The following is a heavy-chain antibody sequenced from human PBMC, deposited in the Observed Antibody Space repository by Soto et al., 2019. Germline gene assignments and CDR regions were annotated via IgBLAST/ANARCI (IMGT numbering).Heavy chain of an antibody. V-gene: IGHV1-69*13. Sequence: GASVKVSCKASGGTFSSYAISWVRQAPGQGLEWMGGIIPIFGTANYAQKFQGRVTITADESTSTAYMELSSLRSEDTAVYYCAKHRGDTGDYFDYWGHGTLVTVAS. CDR2: IIPIFGTA. D-gene: IGHD5-18*01. J-gene: IGHJ4*01. CDR3: AKHRGDTGDYFDY. CDR1: GGTFSSYA.